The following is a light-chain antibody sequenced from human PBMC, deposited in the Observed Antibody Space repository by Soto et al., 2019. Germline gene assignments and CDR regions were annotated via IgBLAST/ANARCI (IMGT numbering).Light chain of an antibody. CDR2: EVS. CDR1: SSDVGGYNY. J-gene: IGLJ2*01. CDR3: SSYTSSNTPVV. V-gene: IGLV2-14*01. Sequence: QSALTQPASVSGSPGQSITISCTGTSSDVGGYNYVSWYQQYPGKAPKLMIYEVSNRPSGVSNRFSGSKSGNTASLTISGRQAEDEADYYCSSYTSSNTPVVFGGGTKLTVL.